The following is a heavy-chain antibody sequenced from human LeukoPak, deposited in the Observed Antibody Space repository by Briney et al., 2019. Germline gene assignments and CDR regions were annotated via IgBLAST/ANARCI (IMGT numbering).Heavy chain of an antibody. D-gene: IGHD3-22*01. CDR1: GFTFSNYA. CDR3: ARAPMSYDSSGFGGAFDI. Sequence: PGRSLRLSCAASGFTFSNYAMHWVRQAPGKGLEWGAVISYDGTNKYYADSVKGRFTISRDNSKNTMYLQMSSLRAEDTAMYYCARAPMSYDSSGFGGAFDIWGQGTMVTVSS. J-gene: IGHJ3*02. V-gene: IGHV3-30-3*01. CDR2: ISYDGTNK.